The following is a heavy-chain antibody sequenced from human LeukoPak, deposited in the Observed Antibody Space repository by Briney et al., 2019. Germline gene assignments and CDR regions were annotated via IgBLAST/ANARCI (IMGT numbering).Heavy chain of an antibody. V-gene: IGHV3-30-3*01. CDR3: ARGPTYYDILTGYTI. J-gene: IGHJ4*02. CDR2: ISYDGSNK. Sequence: GGSLRLSCAASGFTFSSYAMHWVRQAPGKGLEWVAAISYDGSNKYYADSVKGRFTISRDNSKNTLYLQMNSLRAEDTAVYYCARGPTYYDILTGYTIWGQGTLVTVSS. D-gene: IGHD3-9*01. CDR1: GFTFSSYA.